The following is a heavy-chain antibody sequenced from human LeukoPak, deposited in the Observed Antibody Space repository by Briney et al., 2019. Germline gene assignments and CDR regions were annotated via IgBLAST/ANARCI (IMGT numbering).Heavy chain of an antibody. CDR1: GFTFSNAW. D-gene: IGHD4-11*01. Sequence: PGGSLRLSCAASGFTFSNAWMSWVRQAPGKGLEWVGRIKSKTDGGTTDYAAPVKGRFTISRDDSKNTLYLQMNSLRAEDTAVYYCAKDKHGSNWPYYFDYWGQGTLVTVSS. CDR3: AKDKHGSNWPYYFDY. V-gene: IGHV3-15*01. J-gene: IGHJ4*02. CDR2: IKSKTDGGTT.